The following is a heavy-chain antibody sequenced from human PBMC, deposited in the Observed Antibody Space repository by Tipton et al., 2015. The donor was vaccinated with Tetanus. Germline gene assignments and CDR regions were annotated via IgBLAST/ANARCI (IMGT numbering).Heavy chain of an antibody. CDR1: DDSMSSGTSY. CDR3: ARQAENWFGP. Sequence: TLSLTCTVSDDSMSSGTSYWGWVHQPPGKALEWLGTVYYDGSPYYNSSLKSRLTISVDTSKRQFFLRLTSVTAADTAVYYCARQAENWFGPWGQGTLVTVSS. V-gene: IGHV4-39*01. CDR2: VYYDGSP. J-gene: IGHJ5*02.